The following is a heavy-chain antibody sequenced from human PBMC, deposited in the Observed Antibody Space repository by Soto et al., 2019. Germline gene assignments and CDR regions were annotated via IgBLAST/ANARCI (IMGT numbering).Heavy chain of an antibody. V-gene: IGHV5-51*01. Sequence: GESLKISCKGSGYSFTSYSIGWVRQMPGKGLEWMGIIYPGDSDTRYSPSFQGQVTISADKSISTAYLQWSSLKASDTAMYYCATSYYYGSGSYYNRFDYWGQGTLVTVSS. J-gene: IGHJ4*02. D-gene: IGHD3-10*01. CDR3: ATSYYYGSGSYYNRFDY. CDR1: GYSFTSYS. CDR2: IYPGDSDT.